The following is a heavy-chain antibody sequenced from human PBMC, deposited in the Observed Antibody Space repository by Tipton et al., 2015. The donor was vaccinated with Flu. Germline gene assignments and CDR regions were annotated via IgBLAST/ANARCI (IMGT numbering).Heavy chain of an antibody. D-gene: IGHD2-21*02. CDR2: ISGDGDDI. V-gene: IGHV3-23*01. Sequence: GSLRLSCAASGFTFDNFAMRWIRQAPGKGLDWVSAISGDGDDIFYADSVKGRFTISRDNSKNTVYLQMNSLRAEDTAIYFCAKTTADGRDGMDVWGQGTTVTVSS. CDR1: GFTFDNFA. J-gene: IGHJ6*02. CDR3: AKTTADGRDGMDV.